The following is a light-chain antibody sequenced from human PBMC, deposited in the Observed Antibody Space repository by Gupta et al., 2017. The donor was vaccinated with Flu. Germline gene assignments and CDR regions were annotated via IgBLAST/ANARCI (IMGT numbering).Light chain of an antibody. V-gene: IGKV3-11*01. J-gene: IGKJ2*01. CDR3: QQRGGWPPAYT. CDR2: DAS. Sequence: ELVLTQSPATLYLSPGERATLFCRASQTVSDYLAWYQQKPGQPPRLLIYDASSRATGIPARFSGSGSQTDFTLTIGSLEPEDFAVYYCQQRGGWPPAYTFGPGTRLEIK. CDR1: QTVSDY.